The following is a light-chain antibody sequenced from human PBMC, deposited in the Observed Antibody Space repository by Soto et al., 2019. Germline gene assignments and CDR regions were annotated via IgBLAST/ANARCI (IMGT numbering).Light chain of an antibody. CDR3: QQFGTSPLVT. J-gene: IGKJ3*01. CDR2: GVS. Sequence: ELVLTQSPGTLSLFPGERATLSCRASQSVNTKYLAWYQQKPGQAPRLLIYGVSSRATGIPDRFSGSGSGTDFILTISRVEPEDFAVYYCQQFGTSPLVTFGPGTKVDIK. V-gene: IGKV3-20*01. CDR1: QSVNTKY.